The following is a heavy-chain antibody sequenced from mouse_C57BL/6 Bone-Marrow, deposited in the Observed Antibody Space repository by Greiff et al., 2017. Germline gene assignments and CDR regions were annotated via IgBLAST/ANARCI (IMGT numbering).Heavy chain of an antibody. V-gene: IGHV5-17*01. Sequence: EVQVVESGGGLVKPGGSLKLSCAASGFTFSDYGMHWVRQAPEKGLEWVAYISSGSSTIYYADTVKGRFTISRDNAKNTLFLQMTSLRSEDTAMYYCARRRDSGEAWFAYWGQGTLVTVSA. CDR1: GFTFSDYG. CDR2: ISSGSSTI. J-gene: IGHJ3*01. CDR3: ARRRDSGEAWFAY.